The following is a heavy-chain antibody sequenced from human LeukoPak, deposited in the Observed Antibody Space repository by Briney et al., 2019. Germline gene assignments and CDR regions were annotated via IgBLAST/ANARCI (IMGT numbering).Heavy chain of an antibody. CDR2: ITWNGGYT. CDR1: GFIFGDYG. D-gene: IGHD1-1*01. V-gene: IGHV3-20*04. CDR3: VRDATTAVGWVYMDV. Sequence: GGSLRLSCAASGFIFGDYGMTWVRQAPGKGLEWVSGITWNGGYTGYADSVMGRFTISRDDAKNSLYLQMNSLRVEDTALYFCVRDATTAVGWVYMDVWGKGTTVTISS. J-gene: IGHJ6*03.